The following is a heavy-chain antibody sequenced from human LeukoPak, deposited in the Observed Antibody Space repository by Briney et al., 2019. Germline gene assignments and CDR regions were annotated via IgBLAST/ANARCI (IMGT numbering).Heavy chain of an antibody. CDR2: IDPSDSYN. J-gene: IGHJ6*04. CDR1: GYSFATYW. D-gene: IGHD3-10*01. V-gene: IGHV5-10-1*01. Sequence: GESLKIPCQASGYSFATYWINWVRQMPGKGLEWMGRIDPSDSYNNYSPSFQGHVTISVDRSSTTAYLQWSSLKASDTTTYYCATARRFGELSIYGLNVWGRGTTVTVSS. CDR3: ATARRFGELSIYGLNV.